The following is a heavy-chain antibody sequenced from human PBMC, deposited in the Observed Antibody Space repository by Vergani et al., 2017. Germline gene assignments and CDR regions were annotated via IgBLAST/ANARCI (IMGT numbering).Heavy chain of an antibody. D-gene: IGHD6-19*01. Sequence: QVQLVESGGGVVQPGRSLRLPCAASGFTFSSYGMHWVRQAPGKGLVWVAVIWYDGSNKYYADSVKGRFTISRDNSKNTLYLQMNSLSAEDTAVYYCASNPLEYSSGWYNYYYYMDVWGKGTTVTVSS. CDR1: GFTFSSYG. CDR3: ASNPLEYSSGWYNYYYYMDV. J-gene: IGHJ6*03. CDR2: IWYDGSNK. V-gene: IGHV3-33*01.